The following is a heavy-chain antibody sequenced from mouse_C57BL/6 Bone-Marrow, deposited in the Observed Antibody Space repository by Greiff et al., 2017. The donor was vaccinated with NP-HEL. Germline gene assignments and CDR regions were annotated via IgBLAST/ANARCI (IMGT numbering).Heavy chain of an antibody. Sequence: VQLQQSGAELVKPGASVKMSCKASGYTFTSYWITWVKQRPGQGLEWIGDIYPGSGSTNYIEKFKSKATLTVDTSSSEAYMQLSSLTSEDSAVYYCAIITTVVANWYFDVWGTGTTVTVSS. V-gene: IGHV1-55*01. CDR1: GYTFTSYW. CDR3: AIITTVVANWYFDV. D-gene: IGHD1-1*01. CDR2: IYPGSGST. J-gene: IGHJ1*03.